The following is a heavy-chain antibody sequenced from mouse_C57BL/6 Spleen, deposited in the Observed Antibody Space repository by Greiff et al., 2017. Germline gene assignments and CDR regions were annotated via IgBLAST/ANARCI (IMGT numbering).Heavy chain of an antibody. CDR3: VSNCDCDN. CDR1: GFTFSDYG. D-gene: IGHD4-1*01. Sequence: EVKLVVSGGGLVKPGGSLKLSCAASGFTFSDYGMHWVRQAPAKGLEWVAYISSGSSTIYYADTVKGRFTISRDKAKNTLILQMTSMRAEDTAMYYCVSNCDCDNWGQGTTLTVSS. J-gene: IGHJ2*01. CDR2: ISSGSSTI. V-gene: IGHV5-17*01.